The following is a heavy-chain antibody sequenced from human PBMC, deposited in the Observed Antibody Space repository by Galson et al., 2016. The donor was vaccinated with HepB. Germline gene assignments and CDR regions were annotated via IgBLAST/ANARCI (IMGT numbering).Heavy chain of an antibody. J-gene: IGHJ5*02. D-gene: IGHD2-2*01. CDR1: GFTFSNYW. CDR3: ARGDCSSSTCYVIWFDP. CDR2: IKNDGSQK. Sequence: SLRLSCAASGFTFSNYWMSWVRPAPGKGPEWVANIKNDGSQKYYVDSVKGRFTISRDNGKNSPYLQMGSLRAEDTAVYYCARGDCSSSTCYVIWFDPWGQGTLVTVSS. V-gene: IGHV3-7*01.